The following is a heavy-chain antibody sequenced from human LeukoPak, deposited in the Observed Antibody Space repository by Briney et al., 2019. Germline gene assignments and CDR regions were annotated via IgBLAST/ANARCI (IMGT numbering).Heavy chain of an antibody. CDR1: GFTFSSYW. D-gene: IGHD1-26*01. CDR3: AREYSGSYFAGGFDY. V-gene: IGHV3-7*01. Sequence: GGSLRLSCAASGFTFSSYWMSWVRQAPGKGLEWVANIKQDGSEKYYVDSVKGRFTISRDNAKNSRYLQMNSLRAEDTAVYYCAREYSGSYFAGGFDYWGQGTLVTVSS. CDR2: IKQDGSEK. J-gene: IGHJ4*02.